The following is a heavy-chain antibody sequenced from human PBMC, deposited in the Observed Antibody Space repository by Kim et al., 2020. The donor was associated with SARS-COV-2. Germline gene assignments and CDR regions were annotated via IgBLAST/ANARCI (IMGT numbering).Heavy chain of an antibody. Sequence: GGSLRLSCAASGFTFSTYGMTWVRQAPGKGLEWVSAIGGSGASTYYADSVKGRFTISRDNSRNMLYLQMNSLRAEDTAAYYCAKVVYGSGNLYGMDVWGQGTTVTVSS. J-gene: IGHJ6*02. CDR1: GFTFSTYG. V-gene: IGHV3-23*01. CDR2: IGGSGAST. D-gene: IGHD3-10*01. CDR3: AKVVYGSGNLYGMDV.